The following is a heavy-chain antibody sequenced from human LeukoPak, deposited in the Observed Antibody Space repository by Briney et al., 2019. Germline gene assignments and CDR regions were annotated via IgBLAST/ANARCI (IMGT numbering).Heavy chain of an antibody. Sequence: SETLSLTCTDSGYSIRSGYYSGWIRQPPGKGLEWIGSIYHSGSTYYNPSLKSRVTISVDTSKNQFSLKLSSVTAADTAVYYCATTPPGGATFRFDYWGQGTLVTVSS. D-gene: IGHD1-26*01. CDR1: GYSIRSGYY. CDR2: IYHSGST. CDR3: ATTPPGGATFRFDY. J-gene: IGHJ4*02. V-gene: IGHV4-38-2*02.